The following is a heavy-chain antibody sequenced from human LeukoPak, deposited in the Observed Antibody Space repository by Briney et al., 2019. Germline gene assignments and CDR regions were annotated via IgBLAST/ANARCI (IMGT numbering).Heavy chain of an antibody. Sequence: GGSLRLSCAASGLTVSSNYMTWVRQAPGKGLQWVSIIRSDSGTDYADSVKGRFTISRDSSNNTVFLQMNSLRVEDTGVYYCARESNRRLQSYGLNVWGLGTTVTVSS. J-gene: IGHJ6*02. CDR3: ARESNRRLQSYGLNV. D-gene: IGHD2-15*01. V-gene: IGHV3-66*01. CDR2: IRSDSGT. CDR1: GLTVSSNY.